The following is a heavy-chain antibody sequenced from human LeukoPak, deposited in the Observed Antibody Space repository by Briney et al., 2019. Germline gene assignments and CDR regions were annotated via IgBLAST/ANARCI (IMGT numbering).Heavy chain of an antibody. CDR1: GFTFSTYE. D-gene: IGHD6-13*01. CDR3: AHSSSWYSNFDY. Sequence: GGSLRLSCAASGFTFSTYEMNWVRQAPGKGLEWVSCISSSGSTIYYADSVKGRFTISRDNAKNSLYLQMNSLRAEDTAVYYCAHSSSWYSNFDYWGQGTLVTVSS. V-gene: IGHV3-48*03. J-gene: IGHJ4*02. CDR2: ISSSGSTI.